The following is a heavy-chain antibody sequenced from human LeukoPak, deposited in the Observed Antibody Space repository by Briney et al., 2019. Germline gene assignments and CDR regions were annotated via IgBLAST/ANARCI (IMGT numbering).Heavy chain of an antibody. CDR1: AGSISSYY. D-gene: IGHD6-13*01. J-gene: IGHJ4*02. CDR2: IFYSGST. Sequence: SETLSLTCTVSAGSISSYYWSWIRQPPGKGLEWIRYIFYSGSTNQNPSLNSRVTISVATSKNQFSLKLSSVTAADTAVYYCARLHRGSWYFGYWGQGTLVTVSS. V-gene: IGHV4-59*08. CDR3: ARLHRGSWYFGY.